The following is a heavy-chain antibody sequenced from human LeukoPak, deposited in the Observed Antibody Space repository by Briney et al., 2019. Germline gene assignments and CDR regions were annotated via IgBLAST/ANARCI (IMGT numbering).Heavy chain of an antibody. Sequence: SGTPSLTCAVSGGSISSSNWWSWVRQPPGKGLEWIGEIYHSGSTNYNPSLKSRVTISVDKSKNQFSLKLSSVTAADTAVYYCARDSDYDILTGYYRGRCVYWGQGTLVTVSS. CDR3: ARDSDYDILTGYYRGRCVY. CDR1: GGSISSSNW. CDR2: IYHSGST. J-gene: IGHJ4*02. D-gene: IGHD3-9*01. V-gene: IGHV4-4*02.